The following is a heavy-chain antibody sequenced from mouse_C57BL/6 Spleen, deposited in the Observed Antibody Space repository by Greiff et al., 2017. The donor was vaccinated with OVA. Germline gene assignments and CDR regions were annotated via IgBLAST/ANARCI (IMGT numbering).Heavy chain of an antibody. CDR2: INPNNGGT. J-gene: IGHJ2*01. V-gene: IGHV1-26*01. CDR1: GYTFTDYY. CDR3: ARGSGYWILDY. Sequence: VQLQQSGPELVKPGASVKISCKASGYTFTDYYMNWVKQSHGKSLEWIGDINPNNGGTSYNQKFKGKATLTVDKSSSTAYMELRSLTSEDSAVYYCARGSGYWILDYWGQGTTLTVSS. D-gene: IGHD3-2*02.